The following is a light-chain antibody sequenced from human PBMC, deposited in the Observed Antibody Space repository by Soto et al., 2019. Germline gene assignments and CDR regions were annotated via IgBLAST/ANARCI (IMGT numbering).Light chain of an antibody. CDR3: HQYDYWPLT. J-gene: IGKJ4*01. CDR2: GAS. CDR1: QSVSSSY. Sequence: EIMLTQSPGTLSLSPGERATLSFRASQSVSSSYLAWYQQKPGQAPRLLIYGASTRATGIPARFSGSGSGTEFTLTISSLQSEDFAVYYCHQYDYWPLTFGGGTKVDI. V-gene: IGKV3-15*01.